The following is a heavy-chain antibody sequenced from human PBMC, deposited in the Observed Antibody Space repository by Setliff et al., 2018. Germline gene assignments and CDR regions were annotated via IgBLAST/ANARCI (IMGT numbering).Heavy chain of an antibody. CDR1: GGSFTTYY. V-gene: IGHV4-59*01. Sequence: SETLSLTCTVSGGSFTTYYWSWIRQSPGKGLEWIGYIYYSGSTNYNPSLKSRGSISVDTSKNQFSLRLTSVTAADTAVYYCAREYYYARSRNFDYWGQGTLVTVSS. CDR2: IYYSGST. D-gene: IGHD3-22*01. CDR3: AREYYYARSRNFDY. J-gene: IGHJ4*02.